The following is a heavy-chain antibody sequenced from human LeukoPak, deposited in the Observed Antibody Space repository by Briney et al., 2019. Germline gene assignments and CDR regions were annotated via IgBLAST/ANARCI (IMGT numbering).Heavy chain of an antibody. J-gene: IGHJ5*02. D-gene: IGHD3-22*01. CDR1: GYSISSGYY. Sequence: PSETLSLTCTVSGYSISSGYYWGWIRQPPGKGLEWIGSIYHSGSTYYNPSLKSRVTISVDTSKNQFSLKLSSVTAADTAVYYCAHTDSYYFDSGMVSWGQGALVTVSS. CDR3: AHTDSYYFDSGMVS. V-gene: IGHV4-38-2*02. CDR2: IYHSGST.